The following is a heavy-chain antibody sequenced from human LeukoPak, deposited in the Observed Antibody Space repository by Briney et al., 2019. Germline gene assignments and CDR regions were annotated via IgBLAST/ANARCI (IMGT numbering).Heavy chain of an antibody. V-gene: IGHV4-39*01. Sequence: SETLSLTCSVSGGSISSSSYNWGWIRQPPGKGLEWIGNIYYSGSTYYKPSLKSRVTISVDTSKNQFSLKLSSVTAADTAVYYCASRVGGSSYTDYWGQGTLVTVSS. CDR1: GGSISSSSYN. D-gene: IGHD2-15*01. J-gene: IGHJ4*02. CDR2: IYYSGST. CDR3: ASRVGGSSYTDY.